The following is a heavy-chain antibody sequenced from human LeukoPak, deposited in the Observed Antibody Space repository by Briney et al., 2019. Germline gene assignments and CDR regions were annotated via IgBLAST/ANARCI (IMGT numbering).Heavy chain of an antibody. J-gene: IGHJ6*02. D-gene: IGHD2-2*01. Sequence: GASVKVSCKASGYTFTSYYMHWVRQAPGQGLEWMGIINPSGGSTSYAQKFQGRVTMTRDTSTSTVYMELSSLRSEDTAVYYCAREGIVSRAYCSSTSCPRAPYYYYGMDVWGQGTTVTVSS. CDR3: AREGIVSRAYCSSTSCPRAPYYYYGMDV. CDR2: INPSGGST. V-gene: IGHV1-46*01. CDR1: GYTFTSYY.